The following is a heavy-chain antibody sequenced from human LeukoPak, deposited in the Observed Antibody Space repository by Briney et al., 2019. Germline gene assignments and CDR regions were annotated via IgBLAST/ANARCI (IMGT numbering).Heavy chain of an antibody. V-gene: IGHV3-30*03. CDR3: ARVPDNAGYYDY. Sequence: GGSLRLSCAASGFTFSSYGMHWVRQAPGKGLEWVAVISYDGSNKYYVDSVKGRFTISRDNSKNTLYLQMNSLRPEDTAVYYCARVPDNAGYYDYWGQGTLVSVSS. CDR1: GFTFSSYG. CDR2: ISYDGSNK. J-gene: IGHJ4*02. D-gene: IGHD3-22*01.